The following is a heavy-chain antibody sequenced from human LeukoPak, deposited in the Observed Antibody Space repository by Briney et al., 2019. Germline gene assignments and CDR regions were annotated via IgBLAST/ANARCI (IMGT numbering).Heavy chain of an antibody. CDR3: ASDPRALIPAAISYYFDY. CDR1: GFTFSSYS. V-gene: IGHV3-21*01. Sequence: GGSLRLSCAASGFTFSSYSMNWVRQAPGKGLEWVSSISSSSSYIYYADSVKGRFTISRDNAKNSLYLQMNSLRAEDTAVYYCASDPRALIPAAISYYFDYWGQGTLVTVSS. J-gene: IGHJ4*02. CDR2: ISSSSSYI. D-gene: IGHD2-2*02.